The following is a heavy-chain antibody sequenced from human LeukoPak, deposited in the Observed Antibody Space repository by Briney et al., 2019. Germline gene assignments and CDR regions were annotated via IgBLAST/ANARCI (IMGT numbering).Heavy chain of an antibody. D-gene: IGHD6-13*01. CDR1: GFTFSSYW. Sequence: GGSLRLSCAASGFTFSSYWMHWVRQVPGKGLVWPSRIDSDGSSTSYADFVKGRFTISRDNAKNTLYLQLNSLRAEDTGVYYCARAEYSSSWIFDYWGQGTLVTVSS. V-gene: IGHV3-74*01. CDR3: ARAEYSSSWIFDY. CDR2: IDSDGSST. J-gene: IGHJ4*02.